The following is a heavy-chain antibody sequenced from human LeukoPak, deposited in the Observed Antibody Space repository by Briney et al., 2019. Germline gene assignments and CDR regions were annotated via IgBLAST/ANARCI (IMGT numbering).Heavy chain of an antibody. CDR1: GFTFSSYG. D-gene: IGHD3-22*01. Sequence: HPGGSLRLSCAASGFTFSSYGMHWVRQAPGKGLEWVAVISYDGSNKYYADSVKGRFTISRDNSKNTLYLQMNSLRAEDTAVYCCAKDFGDYDSGGYYPNGGQETLVTVSS. V-gene: IGHV3-30*18. J-gene: IGHJ4*02. CDR3: AKDFGDYDSGGYYPN. CDR2: ISYDGSNK.